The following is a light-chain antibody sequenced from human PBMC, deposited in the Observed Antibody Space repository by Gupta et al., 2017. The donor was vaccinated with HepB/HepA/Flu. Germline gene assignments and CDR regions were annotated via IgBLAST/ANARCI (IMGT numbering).Light chain of an antibody. CDR1: KLGDKY. J-gene: IGLJ2*01. Sequence: SYELTQPPSVSVSPGQTASITCSGNKLGDKYAYWYQQKPGQSPVVVIYQDTKRPSGIPERFSGSNSGNTATLTISGTQAMDEDDYFCQAWASTAVVFGGGTKLTVL. CDR2: QDT. V-gene: IGLV3-1*01. CDR3: QAWASTAVV.